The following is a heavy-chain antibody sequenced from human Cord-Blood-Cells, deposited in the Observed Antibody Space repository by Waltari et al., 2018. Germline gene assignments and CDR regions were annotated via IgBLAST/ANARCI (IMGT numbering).Heavy chain of an antibody. J-gene: IGHJ6*03. CDR1: GYTLTALS. V-gene: IGHV1-24*01. CDR2: FDPEDGET. CDR3: ATRDGGIAARLRFYYYMDV. Sequence: QVQLVQSGAEVKKPGASVKVSCKVSGYTLTALSMPLVLQAPGKGLEWMGGFDPEDGETIYAQKFQGRVTMTEDTSTDTAYMELSSLRSEDTAVYYCATRDGGIAARLRFYYYMDVWGKGTTVTVSS. D-gene: IGHD6-6*01.